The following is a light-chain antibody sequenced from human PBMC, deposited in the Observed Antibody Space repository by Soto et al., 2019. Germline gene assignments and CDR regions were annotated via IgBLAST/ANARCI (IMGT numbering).Light chain of an antibody. CDR3: QQRSDWPRT. CDR2: DAS. Sequence: EIVLTQCPATLSLSPGERATLSCRASQSISNYLAWYQQKSGQAPRLLIYDASNRATDIPARFSGSGSGTDFTLTISSLEPEDFAVYYCQQRSDWPRTFGQGTKLEIK. CDR1: QSISNY. J-gene: IGKJ2*01. V-gene: IGKV3-11*01.